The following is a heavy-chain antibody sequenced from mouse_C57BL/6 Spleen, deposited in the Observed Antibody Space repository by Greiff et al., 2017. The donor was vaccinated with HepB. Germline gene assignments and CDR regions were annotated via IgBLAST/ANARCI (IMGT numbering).Heavy chain of an antibody. CDR2: INPNNGGT. CDR1: GYTFTDYY. V-gene: IGHV1-26*01. CDR3: ARLDLGY. Sequence: VQLQQSGPELVKPGASVKISCKASGYTFTDYYMNWVKQSHGKSLEWIGDINPNNGGTSYNQKFKGKATLTVDKSSSTAYMELRSLTSEDSAVYYCARLDLGYWGQGTTLTVSS. J-gene: IGHJ2*01.